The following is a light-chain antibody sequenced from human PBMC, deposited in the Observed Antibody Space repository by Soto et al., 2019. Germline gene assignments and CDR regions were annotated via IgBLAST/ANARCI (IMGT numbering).Light chain of an antibody. V-gene: IGLV2-14*01. J-gene: IGLJ2*01. CDR1: SSDIGGYNY. CDR3: SSYTSSTTLV. Sequence: QPASVSGSPGQSITISCTGTSSDIGGYNYVSWYQQHPGKAPKLIIYDVTNRPSGVSNRFSGSKSGNTASLTISGLQAEDEADYYCSSYTSSTTLVFGGGTKLTVL. CDR2: DVT.